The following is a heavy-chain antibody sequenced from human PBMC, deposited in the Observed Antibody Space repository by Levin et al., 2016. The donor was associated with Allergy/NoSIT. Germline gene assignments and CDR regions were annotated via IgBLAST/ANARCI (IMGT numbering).Heavy chain of an antibody. CDR1: GYTFTSYY. D-gene: IGHD6-13*01. CDR3: ARGWGSSFGGVVNYFDY. Sequence: ASVKVSCKASGYTFTSYYMHWVRQAPGQGLEWMGIINPSGGSTSYAQKFQGRVTMTRDTSTSTVYMELSSLRSEDTAVYYCARGWGSSFGGVVNYFDYWGQGTLVTVSS. V-gene: IGHV1-46*01. CDR2: INPSGGST. J-gene: IGHJ4*02.